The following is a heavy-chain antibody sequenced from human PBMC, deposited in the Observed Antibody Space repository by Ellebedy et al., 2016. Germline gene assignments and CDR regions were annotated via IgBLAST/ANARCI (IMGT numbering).Heavy chain of an antibody. J-gene: IGHJ5*02. CDR1: GYTLTSYY. CDR2: INPSGGNT. Sequence: ASVKVSXKASGYTLTSYYMNWVRQAPGQGIEWLGIINPSGGNTNCAQKFQGRVSMATDTSTTTVYMELSSLRSEDTALYYCARGDYGGKSPGRAWGQGTLVTVSS. V-gene: IGHV1-46*01. D-gene: IGHD4-23*01. CDR3: ARGDYGGKSPGRA.